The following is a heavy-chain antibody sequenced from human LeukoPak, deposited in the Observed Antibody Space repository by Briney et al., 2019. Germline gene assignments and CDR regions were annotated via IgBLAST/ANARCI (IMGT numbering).Heavy chain of an antibody. CDR3: AKGQGGDFWSGSAYFD. D-gene: IGHD3-3*01. V-gene: IGHV3-23*01. CDR2: ISGRGDST. CDR1: TFTFSRNA. J-gene: IGHJ4*02. Sequence: AGGSLRLSCVASTFTFSRNAMSWVRQGPGKGLEWVSGISGRGDSTYYADSVKGRFTISRDNSKNTLYLHMNSLRAEDTAVYYCAKGQGGDFWSGSAYFDWGQGTLVTVSS.